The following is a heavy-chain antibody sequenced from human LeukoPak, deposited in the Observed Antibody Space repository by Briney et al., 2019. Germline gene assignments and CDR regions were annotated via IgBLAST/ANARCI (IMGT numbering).Heavy chain of an antibody. J-gene: IGHJ4*02. D-gene: IGHD3-10*01. CDR1: GYIFTGYY. CDR3: ARSYYGSGSSASSY. Sequence: ASVKVSCKASGYIFTGYYMHWVRQAPGQGLEWMGWINPNSGDTNYAQKFQGRVTMTRDTSISTDYLELSSLRSEDTAVYYCARSYYGSGSSASSYWGQGTLVTVSS. CDR2: INPNSGDT. V-gene: IGHV1-2*02.